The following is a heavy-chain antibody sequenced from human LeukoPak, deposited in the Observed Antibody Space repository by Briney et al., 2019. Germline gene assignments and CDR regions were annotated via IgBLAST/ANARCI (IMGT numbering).Heavy chain of an antibody. CDR2: IYYSGRT. CDR1: GASISAYF. CDR3: ARDARLAAAGTFDY. Sequence: SETLSLTCTVSGASISAYFWSWIRQPPGKGLEWIGYIYYSGRTSSDPSVKSRVTMSVDTSKNQFSLRLSSVTAADTAVYYCARDARLAAAGTFDYWGQGTLVTVSS. J-gene: IGHJ4*02. D-gene: IGHD6-13*01. V-gene: IGHV4-59*01.